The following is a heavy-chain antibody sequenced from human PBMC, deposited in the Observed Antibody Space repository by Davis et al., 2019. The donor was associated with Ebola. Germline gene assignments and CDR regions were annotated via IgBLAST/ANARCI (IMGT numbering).Heavy chain of an antibody. D-gene: IGHD4-11*01. J-gene: IGHJ6*02. CDR3: TRVRWTVTNSKYYWYGMDV. CDR1: GFTFDDYA. V-gene: IGHV3-13*01. Sequence: GESLKISCAASGFTFDDYAMHWVRQAPGKGLEWVSTIGTESDTDYPASVKGRFTISRENGKNSLYLQMNSLTVGDTAVYYCTRVRWTVTNSKYYWYGMDVWGQGTAVIVSS. CDR2: IGTESDT.